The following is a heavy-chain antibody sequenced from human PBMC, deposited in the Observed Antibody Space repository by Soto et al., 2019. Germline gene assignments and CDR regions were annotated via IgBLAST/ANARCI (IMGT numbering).Heavy chain of an antibody. V-gene: IGHV4-34*01. Sequence: SETLSLTCAVYGGSFSGYYWSWIRQPPGKGLEWIGEINHSGSTNYNPSLKSRVTISVDTSKNQFSLKLSSVTAADTAVYYCARVGGGGRYGSGRPQDTFDYWGQGTLVTVSS. D-gene: IGHD3-10*01. CDR2: INHSGST. J-gene: IGHJ4*02. CDR3: ARVGGGGRYGSGRPQDTFDY. CDR1: GGSFSGYY.